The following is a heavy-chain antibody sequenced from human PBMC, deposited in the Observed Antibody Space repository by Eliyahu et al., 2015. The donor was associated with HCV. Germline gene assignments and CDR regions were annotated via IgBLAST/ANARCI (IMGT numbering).Heavy chain of an antibody. CDR3: ARAITPYDAFDI. CDR2: IYYSGGP. V-gene: IGHV4-31*03. D-gene: IGHD3-3*01. Sequence: QVQLQESGPGLVKPSQTLSLTCTVSGGSISSGGYYWSWIRQHPGKGLEWIGYIYYSGGPYYHPSLKSRVTISVDTSKNQFSLKLSSVTAADTAVYYCARAITPYDAFDIWGQGTMVTVSS. J-gene: IGHJ3*02. CDR1: GGSISSGGYY.